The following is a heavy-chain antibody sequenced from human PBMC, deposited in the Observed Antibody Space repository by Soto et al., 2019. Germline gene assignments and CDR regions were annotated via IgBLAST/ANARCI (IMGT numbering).Heavy chain of an antibody. CDR1: GFTVSSNY. CDR2: IYSGGST. CDR3: ARDRVESGYPEYFQH. V-gene: IGHV3-53*01. D-gene: IGHD3-22*01. J-gene: IGHJ1*01. Sequence: EVQLVESGGGLIQPGGSLRLSCAASGFTVSSNYMSWVRRAPGKGLEWVSVIYSGGSTYYADSVKGRFTISRDNSKNTLYLQMNSLRAEDTAVYYCARDRVESGYPEYFQHWVQGTLVTVSS.